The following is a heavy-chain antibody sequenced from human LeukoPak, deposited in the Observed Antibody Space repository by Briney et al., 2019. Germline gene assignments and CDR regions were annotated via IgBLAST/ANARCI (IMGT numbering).Heavy chain of an antibody. J-gene: IGHJ6*02. CDR3: ARAPRGYYYCGMDV. CDR1: GFTFSSYW. Sequence: GGSLRLSCAASGFTFSSYWMSWVRQAPGKGLEWVANIKQDGSEKYYVDSVKGRFTISRDNAKNSLYLQMNSLRAEDTAVYYCARAPRGYYYCGMDVWGQGTTVTVSS. V-gene: IGHV3-7*01. CDR2: IKQDGSEK.